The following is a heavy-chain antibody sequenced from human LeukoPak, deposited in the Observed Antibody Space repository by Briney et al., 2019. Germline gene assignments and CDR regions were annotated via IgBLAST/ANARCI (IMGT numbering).Heavy chain of an antibody. CDR2: MYHSGDT. J-gene: IGHJ4*02. D-gene: IGHD6-6*01. CDR3: ARRLVGSLSPYYFDY. CDR1: GYSVSSGYY. V-gene: IGHV4-38-2*02. Sequence: SETLSLTCTVSGYSVSSGYYWGWIRQPPGKGLEWIGSMYHSGDTYYNPSLKSRVTISVDTSKNQLSLKLSSVTAADTAVYYCARRLVGSLSPYYFDYWGQGTLVTVSS.